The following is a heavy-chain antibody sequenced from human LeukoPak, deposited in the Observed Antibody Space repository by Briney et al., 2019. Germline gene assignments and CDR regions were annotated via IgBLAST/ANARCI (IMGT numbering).Heavy chain of an antibody. Sequence: GGSLRLSCAASGFTFSGEWMDWVRQVPGKGLVWVSHINSEERSTSYADSVKGRFTISRDNAKNTLYLQMNSLRVEDTAVYYCVRAWRWLQSSFDYWGQGTLVTVSS. D-gene: IGHD5-24*01. CDR3: VRAWRWLQSSFDY. CDR2: INSEERST. J-gene: IGHJ4*02. CDR1: GFTFSGEW. V-gene: IGHV3-74*01.